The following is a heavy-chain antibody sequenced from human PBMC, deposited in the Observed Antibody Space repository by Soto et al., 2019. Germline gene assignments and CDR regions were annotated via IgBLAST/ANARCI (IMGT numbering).Heavy chain of an antibody. V-gene: IGHV4-34*01. CDR2: INHSGST. Sequence: SETLSLTCAVYGGSFSGYYWSWIRQPPGKGLEWIGEINHSGSTNYNPSLKSRVTISVDTPKNQFSLKLSSVTAADTAVYYCARQEPGIAAAGTRGPWDYWGQGTLVTV. D-gene: IGHD6-13*01. CDR3: ARQEPGIAAAGTRGPWDY. CDR1: GGSFSGYY. J-gene: IGHJ4*02.